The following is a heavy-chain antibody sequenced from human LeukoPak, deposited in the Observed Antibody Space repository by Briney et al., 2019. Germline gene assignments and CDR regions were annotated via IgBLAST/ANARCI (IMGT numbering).Heavy chain of an antibody. Sequence: PGGSLRLSCAASGFIISSNYMSWVRQAPGKGLEWVSVIYSGGNTYYADSVKGRFTISRDNSKNTLYLQMNSLRAEDTAVYYCAREIDNGDNTRGSWGQGTLVTVSS. D-gene: IGHD4-17*01. V-gene: IGHV3-66*01. J-gene: IGHJ5*02. CDR1: GFIISSNY. CDR3: AREIDNGDNTRGS. CDR2: IYSGGNT.